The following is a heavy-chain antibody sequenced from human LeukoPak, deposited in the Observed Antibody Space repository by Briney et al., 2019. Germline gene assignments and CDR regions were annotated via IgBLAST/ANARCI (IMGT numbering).Heavy chain of an antibody. CDR2: IYYSGST. V-gene: IGHV4-59*01. CDR1: GGSISSYY. Sequence: SETPSLTCTVSGGSISSYYWSWIRQPPGKGLEWIGYIYYSGSTNYNPSLKSRVTISVDTSKNQFSLKLSSVTAADTAVYYCARGGVVGDIVVVPAADDAFDIWGQGTMVTVSS. CDR3: ARGGVVGDIVVVPAADDAFDI. D-gene: IGHD2-2*01. J-gene: IGHJ3*02.